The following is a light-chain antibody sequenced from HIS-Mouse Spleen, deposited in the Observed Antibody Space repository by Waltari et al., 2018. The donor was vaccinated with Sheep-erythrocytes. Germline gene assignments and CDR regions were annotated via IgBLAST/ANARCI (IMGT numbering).Light chain of an antibody. J-gene: IGLJ1*01. CDR3: CSYAGSYNHV. CDR2: DVS. Sequence: HSALTQPRSVSGSPGQSVTISCTRTSSDVGGYNDVSWYQQYPGKAPNLMIYDVSKRPSGVPDRFSGSKSGNTASLTISGLQAEDEADYYCCSYAGSYNHVFATGTKVTVL. CDR1: SSDVGGYND. V-gene: IGLV2-11*02.